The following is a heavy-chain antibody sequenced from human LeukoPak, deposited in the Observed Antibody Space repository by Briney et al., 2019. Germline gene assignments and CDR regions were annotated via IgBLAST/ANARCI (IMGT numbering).Heavy chain of an antibody. CDR1: GGSISSGGYY. CDR2: IYHSGST. CDR3: ARLGRDAFDI. Sequence: SETLSLTCTVSGGSISSGGYYWSWIRQPPGKGLEWIGYIYHSGSTYYNPSLKSRVTISVDRSKNQFSLKLSSVTAADTAVYYCARLGRDAFDIWGQGTMVTVSS. V-gene: IGHV4-30-2*01. J-gene: IGHJ3*02. D-gene: IGHD1-26*01.